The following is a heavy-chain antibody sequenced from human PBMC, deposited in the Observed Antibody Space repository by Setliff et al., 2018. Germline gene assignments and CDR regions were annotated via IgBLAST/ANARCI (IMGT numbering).Heavy chain of an antibody. Sequence: PGESLKISCAASGFTFARFAMHWVRQAPGKGLEWVAVISYDGINKYYADSVKGRFTISRDNSKNTLYLQMNSLRVEDTAVYYCARDGVPPLNYNFWSGNFEFWGQGTLVTVSS. V-gene: IGHV3-30*01. D-gene: IGHD3-3*01. CDR2: ISYDGINK. CDR3: ARDGVPPLNYNFWSGNFEF. J-gene: IGHJ4*02. CDR1: GFTFARFA.